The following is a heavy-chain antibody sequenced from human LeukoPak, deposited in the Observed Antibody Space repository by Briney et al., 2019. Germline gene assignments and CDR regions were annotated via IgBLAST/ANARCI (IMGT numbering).Heavy chain of an antibody. D-gene: IGHD6-19*01. CDR1: GFTFSSYA. Sequence: GGSLRLSCAASGFTFSSYAMHWVRQAPGKGLEWVAVISYDGSNKYYADSVKGRFTISRDNSKNTLYLQMNSLRAEDTAVYYCARELSSGWYGFDYWGQGTLVTVSS. V-gene: IGHV3-30*04. CDR2: ISYDGSNK. J-gene: IGHJ4*02. CDR3: ARELSSGWYGFDY.